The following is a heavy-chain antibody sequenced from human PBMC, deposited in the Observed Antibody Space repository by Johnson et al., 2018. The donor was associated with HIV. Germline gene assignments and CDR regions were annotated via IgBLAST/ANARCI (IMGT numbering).Heavy chain of an antibody. Sequence: QVQLVESGGGVVQPGRSLRLSCAASGFTFSSYAMHWVRQAPGKGLEWVAVISYDGSNKYYADAVKGRFTSSRDNTNNSLYLQMKSLRAEDTAVYYCARGRDSTWDGGAFDIWGQGIMVTISS. CDR1: GFTFSSYA. D-gene: IGHD3-16*01. CDR3: ARGRDSTWDGGAFDI. J-gene: IGHJ3*02. CDR2: ISYDGSNK. V-gene: IGHV3-30-3*01.